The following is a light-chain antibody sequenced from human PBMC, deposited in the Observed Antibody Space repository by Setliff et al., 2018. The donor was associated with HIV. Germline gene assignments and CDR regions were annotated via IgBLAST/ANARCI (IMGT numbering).Light chain of an antibody. V-gene: IGLV2-14*03. CDR1: SSDVGGYNY. J-gene: IGLJ1*01. CDR3: NSYTSSSTLYV. Sequence: QSALAQPASVSGSPGQSITISCTGTSSDVGGYNYVSWYQQHPGKAPKLMIYDVNNRPSGVSDRFSGSKSGNTASLTISGLKAEDEADYYCNSYTSSSTLYVFGTGTKVTVL. CDR2: DVN.